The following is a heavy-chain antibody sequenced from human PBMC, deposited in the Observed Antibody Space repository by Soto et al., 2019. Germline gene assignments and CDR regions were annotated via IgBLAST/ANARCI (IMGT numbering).Heavy chain of an antibody. CDR2: SRNKANSYST. CDR3: ARFSGSYTRGLDY. Sequence: SGGGLVQPGGSLRLSCAASGFTFSDHYMDWVRQAPGTGLEWVGRSRNKANSYSTEYAASVKGRFTISRDESKNSLYLQMNSLKTEDTAVYYCARFSGSYTRGLDYWGQGTLVTVSS. CDR1: GFTFSDHY. D-gene: IGHD1-26*01. J-gene: IGHJ4*02. V-gene: IGHV3-72*01.